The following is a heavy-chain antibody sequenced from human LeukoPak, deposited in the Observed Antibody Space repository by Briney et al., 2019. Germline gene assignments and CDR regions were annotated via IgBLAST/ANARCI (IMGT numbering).Heavy chain of an antibody. CDR2: INHSGST. V-gene: IGHV4-34*01. Sequence: SETLSLTCAVYGGSFSGYYWSWARQPPGKGLEWIGEINHSGSTNYNPSLKSRVTISVDTSKNQFSLKLSSVTAADTAVYYCAREKCSSTSCYPRLNFDYWGQGTLVTVSS. CDR3: AREKCSSTSCYPRLNFDY. D-gene: IGHD2-2*01. CDR1: GGSFSGYY. J-gene: IGHJ4*02.